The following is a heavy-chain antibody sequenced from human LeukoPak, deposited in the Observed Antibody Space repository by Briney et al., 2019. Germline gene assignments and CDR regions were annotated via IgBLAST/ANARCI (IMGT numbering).Heavy chain of an antibody. CDR2: IKKDGSNK. D-gene: IGHD2/OR15-2a*01. CDR1: EFTFSRYW. CDR3: ARDEKSGYYVY. V-gene: IGHV3-7*01. J-gene: IGHJ4*02. Sequence: GGSLRLSCAASEFTFSRYWMTWVRQAPGKGLEWVANIKKDGSNKNYVDSVRGRFTISRDNAKSSLYLQMSSLKAEDSAVYYCARDEKSGYYVYWGQGTLVTVSS.